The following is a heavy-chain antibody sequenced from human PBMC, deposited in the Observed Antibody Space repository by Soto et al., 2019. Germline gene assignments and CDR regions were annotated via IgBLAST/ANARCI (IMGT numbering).Heavy chain of an antibody. J-gene: IGHJ4*02. Sequence: GGSLRLSCAASGFTFSSYGMHWVRQAPGKGLEWVAVIWYDGSNKYYADSVKGRFTISRDNSKNTLYLQMNSLRAEDTAVYYCARGTVAGKGLDYWGQGTLVTVSS. CDR1: GFTFSSYG. V-gene: IGHV3-33*01. D-gene: IGHD6-19*01. CDR3: ARGTVAGKGLDY. CDR2: IWYDGSNK.